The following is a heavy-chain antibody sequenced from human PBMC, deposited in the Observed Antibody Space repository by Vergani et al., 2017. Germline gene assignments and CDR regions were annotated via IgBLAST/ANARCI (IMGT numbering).Heavy chain of an antibody. V-gene: IGHV3-30-3*01. J-gene: IGHJ3*02. CDR1: GLTFSSYA. D-gene: IGHD4-23*01. CDR3: AGGGGNSGADAFDI. CDR2: ISYDGSNK. Sequence: QVQLVESGGGVVQPGRSLRLSCAASGLTFSSYAMHWVRQAPGKGLEWVAVISYDGSNKYYADSVKGPFTISRDNSKNTLSLQMNSLRAVDTAVYYCAGGGGNSGADAFDIWGQGTMVTVSS.